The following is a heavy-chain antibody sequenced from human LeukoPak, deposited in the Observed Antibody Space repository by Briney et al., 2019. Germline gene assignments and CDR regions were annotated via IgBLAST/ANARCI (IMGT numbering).Heavy chain of an antibody. CDR1: GFTFSSYE. J-gene: IGHJ4*02. V-gene: IGHV3-48*03. D-gene: IGHD2-2*01. CDR3: ASDVVGVSFFDY. Sequence: PGGSLRLSCGASGFTFSSYEMNWVRQAPGKGLEWVSYISSSGSTIYYADSVKGRFTISRDNAKNSLYLQMNSLRAEDTAVYYCASDVVGVSFFDYWGQGTLVTVSS. CDR2: ISSSGSTI.